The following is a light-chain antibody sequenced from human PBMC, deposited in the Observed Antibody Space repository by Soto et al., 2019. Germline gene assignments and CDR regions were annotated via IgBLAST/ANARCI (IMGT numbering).Light chain of an antibody. CDR2: DVS. V-gene: IGLV2-14*01. J-gene: IGLJ1*01. CDR1: SSDVGGYNY. Sequence: SGLAQPASLSASPGQSITISCTGTSSDVGGYNYVSWYQQHPGKAPKFMIYDVSNRPSGVSTRFSGSKSGNTASLTIPGLQAEDEADYYCNSYTTSNTRQIVFGTGTKVTV. CDR3: NSYTTSNTRQIV.